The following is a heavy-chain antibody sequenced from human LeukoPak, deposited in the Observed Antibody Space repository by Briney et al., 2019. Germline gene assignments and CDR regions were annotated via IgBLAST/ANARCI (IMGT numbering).Heavy chain of an antibody. Sequence: GGSLRLSCAASGFTFSSYAMSWVRQAPGKGLEWVSAISGSGGSTYYADSVKGRFTISRDNSKNTLYLQMNSLRAEDTAVYYCGKYPADSYGRMVDYWGQGTLITVSS. D-gene: IGHD5-18*01. CDR3: GKYPADSYGRMVDY. J-gene: IGHJ4*02. CDR1: GFTFSSYA. CDR2: ISGSGGST. V-gene: IGHV3-23*01.